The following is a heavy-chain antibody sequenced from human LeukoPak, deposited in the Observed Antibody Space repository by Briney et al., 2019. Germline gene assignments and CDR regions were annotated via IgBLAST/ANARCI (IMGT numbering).Heavy chain of an antibody. D-gene: IGHD5-18*01. CDR1: GGSISSSSYY. V-gene: IGHV4-39*07. J-gene: IGHJ5*02. Sequence: SETLSLTCTVSGGSISSSSYYWGWIRQPPGKGLEWIGSIYYSGSTNYNPSLKSRVTISVDTSKNQFSLKLSSVTAADTAVYYCAKRDTAMARAFGGFDPWGQGTLVTVSS. CDR2: IYYSGST. CDR3: AKRDTAMARAFGGFDP.